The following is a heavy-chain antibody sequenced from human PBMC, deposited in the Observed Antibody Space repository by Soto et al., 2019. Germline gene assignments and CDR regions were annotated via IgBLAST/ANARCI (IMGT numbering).Heavy chain of an antibody. Sequence: PSETLSLTCAVSGDSIRNGYYWGWIRQPPGKGLEWIGSIFHSGITHYNPSLKSRVTISVHPSKNQFSLRLTSVTAADTAVYYCARDVDWFAPWGQGILVTVPQ. V-gene: IGHV4-38-2*02. CDR2: IFHSGIT. CDR3: ARDVDWFAP. CDR1: GDSIRNGYY. J-gene: IGHJ5*02.